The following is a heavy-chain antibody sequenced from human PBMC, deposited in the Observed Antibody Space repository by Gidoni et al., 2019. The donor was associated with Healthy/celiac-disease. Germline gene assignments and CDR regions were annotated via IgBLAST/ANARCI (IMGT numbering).Heavy chain of an antibody. V-gene: IGHV4-34*01. D-gene: IGHD6-13*01. CDR2: IKHSGST. CDR3: ARNPSIAAAGRTYDY. Sequence: QVQLQQWGAGLLKPSETLSLPCAVYGGSFSGYYWSWIRQPPGKGLEWIGVIKHSGSTNYNPSLKSRVTISVDTSKNQFSLKLSSVTAADTAVYYCARNPSIAAAGRTYDYWGQGTLVTVSS. CDR1: GGSFSGYY. J-gene: IGHJ4*02.